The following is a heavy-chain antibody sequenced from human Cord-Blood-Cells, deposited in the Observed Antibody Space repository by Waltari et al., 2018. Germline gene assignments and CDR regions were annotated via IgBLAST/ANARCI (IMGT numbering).Heavy chain of an antibody. CDR2: IYYSGST. Sequence: QLQLQESGPGLVKPSETLSPTCTVSGGSISSRRYYWGWIRQPPGKGLEWVGSIYYSGSTNYSPSLKSRVTIYGDTSKNQFSRKLSSVTAADTAVYYCARQEVSNWGCGKPYWYFDLWGRGTLVTVSS. V-gene: IGHV4-39*01. CDR1: GGSISSRRYY. D-gene: IGHD7-27*01. CDR3: ARQEVSNWGCGKPYWYFDL. J-gene: IGHJ2*01.